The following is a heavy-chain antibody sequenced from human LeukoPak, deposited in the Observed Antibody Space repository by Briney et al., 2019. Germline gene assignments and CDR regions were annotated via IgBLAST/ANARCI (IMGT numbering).Heavy chain of an antibody. J-gene: IGHJ4*02. Sequence: GRSLRLSCAASGFTFSSYGMHWVRQAPGKGPEWVAVIWYDGSNKYYADSVKGRFTISRDNSKDTLYLQMNSLRAEDTAVYYCAKSSYYDSSGYYREYYFDCWGQGTLVTVSS. D-gene: IGHD3-22*01. CDR1: GFTFSSYG. CDR3: AKSSYYDSSGYYREYYFDC. V-gene: IGHV3-33*06. CDR2: IWYDGSNK.